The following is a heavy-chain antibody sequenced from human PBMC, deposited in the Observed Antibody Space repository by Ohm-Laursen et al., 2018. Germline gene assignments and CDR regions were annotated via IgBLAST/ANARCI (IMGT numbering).Heavy chain of an antibody. Sequence: SVKVSCNASGYTFTSYDINWVRQATGQGLEWMGWMNPNSGNTGYAQKFQGRVTMTRNTSISTAYMELSSLRSEDTAAYYCARGLPMDTAMEFDYWGQGTLVTVSS. D-gene: IGHD5-18*01. V-gene: IGHV1-8*01. CDR3: ARGLPMDTAMEFDY. CDR2: MNPNSGNT. CDR1: GYTFTSYD. J-gene: IGHJ4*02.